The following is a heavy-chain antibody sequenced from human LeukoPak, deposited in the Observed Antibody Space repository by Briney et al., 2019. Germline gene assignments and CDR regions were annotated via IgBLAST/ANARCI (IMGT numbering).Heavy chain of an antibody. D-gene: IGHD6-25*01. J-gene: IGHJ4*02. CDR3: VLIAAGRRYYFDY. CDR2: INSDGSST. V-gene: IGHV3-74*01. CDR1: GFTFSSYW. Sequence: GGSLRLSCAASGFTFSSYWMHWVRHAPGKGLVWVSRINSDGSSTSYADSVKGRFTISRDNAKNTLYLQMNSLRAEDTAVYYCVLIAAGRRYYFDYWGQGTLVTVSS.